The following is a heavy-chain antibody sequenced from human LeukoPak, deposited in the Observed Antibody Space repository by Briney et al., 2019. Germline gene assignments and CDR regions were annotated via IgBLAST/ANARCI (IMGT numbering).Heavy chain of an antibody. Sequence: GGSLRLSCAASGFTFSSYEMNWVRQAPGKGLEWVSYISSSGSTIYYADSVKGRFTISRGNAKNSLYLQMNSLRAKDTAVYYCARDGSTVTTYHDAFDIWGQGTMITVSS. D-gene: IGHD4-17*01. V-gene: IGHV3-48*03. CDR2: ISSSGSTI. CDR1: GFTFSSYE. J-gene: IGHJ3*02. CDR3: ARDGSTVTTYHDAFDI.